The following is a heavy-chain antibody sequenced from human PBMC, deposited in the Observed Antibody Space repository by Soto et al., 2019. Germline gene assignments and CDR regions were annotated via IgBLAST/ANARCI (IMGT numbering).Heavy chain of an antibody. CDR1: GFTFSSYG. CDR2: ISYDGSNK. V-gene: IGHV3-30*18. D-gene: IGHD3-3*01. Sequence: QVQLVESGGGVVQPGRSLRLSCAASGFTFSSYGMHWVRQAPGNGLEWVAVISYDGSNKYYADSVKGRFTISRDNSKNTLYLQMNSLRAEYTAVYYCAKSPGRSGYPYYYYGMDVWGQGTTVTVSS. J-gene: IGHJ6*02. CDR3: AKSPGRSGYPYYYYGMDV.